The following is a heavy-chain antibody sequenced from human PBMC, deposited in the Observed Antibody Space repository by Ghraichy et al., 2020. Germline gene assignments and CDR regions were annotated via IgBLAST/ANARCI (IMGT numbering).Heavy chain of an antibody. CDR2: IYYSGST. Sequence: SETLSLTCTVSGGSITSYFWSWIRQPPGKGLEWIGYIYYSGSTNYNPSLKSRVTMSVDTSKNQFSLNLSSVTAADTAVYYCARNNYYYYVMDVWGQGTTVTVSS. CDR3: ARNNYYYYVMDV. CDR1: GGSITSYF. J-gene: IGHJ6*01. V-gene: IGHV4-59*01.